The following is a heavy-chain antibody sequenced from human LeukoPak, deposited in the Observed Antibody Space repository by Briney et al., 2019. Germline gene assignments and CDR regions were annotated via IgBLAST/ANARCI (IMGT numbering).Heavy chain of an antibody. CDR1: GGPFRGYY. CDR2: INHSGST. V-gene: IGHV4-34*01. J-gene: IGHJ6*04. D-gene: IGHD2-2*01. Sequence: SETLSLTCAVYGGPFRGYYWSGIRKPPGKGRNGMGGINHSGSTNYNPSLKSRVTISVDTSKNQFSLKLSSVTAADTAVYYCARGRIVVVPAAMAYYYYGMDVWGKGTTVTVSS. CDR3: ARGRIVVVPAAMAYYYYGMDV.